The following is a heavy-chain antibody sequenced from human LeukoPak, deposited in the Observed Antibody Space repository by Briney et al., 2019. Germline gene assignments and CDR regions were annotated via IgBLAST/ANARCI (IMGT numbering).Heavy chain of an antibody. CDR1: GGSICSGGYY. V-gene: IGHV4-39*07. Sequence: SETLSLTCTVSGGSICSGGYYWSWIRQPPGKGLEWIGEINHSGSTNYNPSLKSRVTISVDTSKNQFSLKLSSVTAADTAVYYCARGSGHIRAFDIWGQGTMVTVSS. D-gene: IGHD3-10*01. J-gene: IGHJ3*02. CDR3: ARGSGHIRAFDI. CDR2: INHSGST.